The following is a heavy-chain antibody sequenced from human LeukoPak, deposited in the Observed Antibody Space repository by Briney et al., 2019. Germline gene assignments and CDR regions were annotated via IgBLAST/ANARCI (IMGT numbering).Heavy chain of an antibody. V-gene: IGHV3-30-3*01. D-gene: IGHD3-16*01. Sequence: PGGSLRLSCAASGFIFSSYVMFWVRQAPAKGLEWVASISYDGSNKYYTDSVKGRFTISRDNSKDTLYLQMNSLSAEDTAVYYCATVRGGNTRDFDYWGQGTLVTVSS. J-gene: IGHJ4*02. CDR1: GFIFSSYV. CDR2: ISYDGSNK. CDR3: ATVRGGNTRDFDY.